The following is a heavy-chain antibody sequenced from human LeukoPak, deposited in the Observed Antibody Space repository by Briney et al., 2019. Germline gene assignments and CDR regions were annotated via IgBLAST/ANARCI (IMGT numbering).Heavy chain of an antibody. CDR2: INHSGST. Sequence: PSETLSLTCAVYGGSFSGHYWSWIRQPPGKGLEWIGEINHSGSTNYNPSLKSRVTMSVDTSKNQFSLKLSSVTAADTAVYYCAREKGGSYFGDAFDIWGQGTMVTVSS. V-gene: IGHV4-34*01. CDR1: GGSFSGHY. J-gene: IGHJ3*02. D-gene: IGHD1-26*01. CDR3: AREKGGSYFGDAFDI.